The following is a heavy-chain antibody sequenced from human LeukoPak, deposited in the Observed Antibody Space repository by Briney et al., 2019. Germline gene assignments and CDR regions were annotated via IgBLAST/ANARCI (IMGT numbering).Heavy chain of an antibody. CDR2: ISWNSGSI. J-gene: IGHJ3*02. D-gene: IGHD3-22*01. Sequence: PGRSLRLSCAASGFTFDDYAMHWVRQAPGKGLEWVSGISWNSGSIGYADPVKGRFTISRDNAKNSLYLQMNSLRAEDMALYYCAKSNYYDSSGYYYGAFDIWGQGTMVTVSS. CDR3: AKSNYYDSSGYYYGAFDI. CDR1: GFTFDDYA. V-gene: IGHV3-9*03.